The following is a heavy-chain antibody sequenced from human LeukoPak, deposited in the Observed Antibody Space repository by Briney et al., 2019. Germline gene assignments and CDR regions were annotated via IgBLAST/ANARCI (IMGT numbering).Heavy chain of an antibody. V-gene: IGHV1-69*04. CDR2: IIPILGIA. CDR3: ARDPGVAGRAYYYGMDV. Sequence: SVKVSCKASGGTFSSYAISWVRQAPGQGLEWMGRIIPILGIANYAQKFQGRVTITADKSTSTAYMELSSLRSEDTAVYYCARDPGVAGRAYYYGMDVWGQGTTVTVSS. CDR1: GGTFSSYA. J-gene: IGHJ6*02. D-gene: IGHD6-19*01.